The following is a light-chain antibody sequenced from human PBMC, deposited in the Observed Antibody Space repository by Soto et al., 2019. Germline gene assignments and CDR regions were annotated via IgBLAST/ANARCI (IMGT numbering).Light chain of an antibody. V-gene: IGKV3D-20*02. CDR3: QQRSDWPWT. J-gene: IGKJ1*01. Sequence: EIVLTHSPGTLSLSPGERATLSCRASQTISGTYLAWYQQKPGQAPRLLIYSSSSRAAGVSDRFSGSGSGTDFTLTISSLEPEDFAVYYCQQRSDWPWTFGQGTKVDIK. CDR2: SSS. CDR1: QTISGTY.